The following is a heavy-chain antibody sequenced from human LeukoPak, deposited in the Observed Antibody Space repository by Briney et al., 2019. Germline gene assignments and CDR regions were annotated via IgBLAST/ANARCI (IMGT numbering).Heavy chain of an antibody. V-gene: IGHV1-2*06. CDR3: ARGAYCSGGSCLQPKRYDY. CDR1: GYTFTGYY. D-gene: IGHD2-15*01. Sequence: ASVKVSCKASGYTFTGYYMHWVRQAPGQGLEWMGRINPNSGGTNYAQKFQGGVTMTRDTSISTAYMELSRLRSDDTAVYYCARGAYCSGGSCLQPKRYDYWGQGTLVTVSS. J-gene: IGHJ4*02. CDR2: INPNSGGT.